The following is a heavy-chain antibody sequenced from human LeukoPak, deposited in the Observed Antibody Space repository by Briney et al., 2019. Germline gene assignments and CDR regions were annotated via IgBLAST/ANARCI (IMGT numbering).Heavy chain of an antibody. V-gene: IGHV5-51*01. CDR3: ARHANFNGWAPPVVS. D-gene: IGHD2-8*01. Sequence: GESLNISCKVSGYRFTTHWIGWVRQKPGKGLEWMGLIHPVDSDTKYSPSFQGQVTISADRSTSTAYLQWTTLEASDTAMYYCARHANFNGWAPPVVSWGQGTLVIVSS. J-gene: IGHJ4*02. CDR1: GYRFTTHW. CDR2: IHPVDSDT.